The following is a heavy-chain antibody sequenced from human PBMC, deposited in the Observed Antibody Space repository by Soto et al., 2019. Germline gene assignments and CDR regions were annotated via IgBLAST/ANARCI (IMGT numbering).Heavy chain of an antibody. Sequence: ASVKVSCKASGYTFTSYDIYWVRQSTVQGLEWMGWMNPNTGNSGYAQKFQGRVTMTSDTSISTAHMELSSLRSEDTAVYYCARRAETNGWNGFGADKYYFDFWGQGTLVTVS. CDR2: MNPNTGNS. D-gene: IGHD1-1*01. CDR1: GYTFTSYD. J-gene: IGHJ4*02. CDR3: ARRAETNGWNGFGADKYYFDF. V-gene: IGHV1-8*01.